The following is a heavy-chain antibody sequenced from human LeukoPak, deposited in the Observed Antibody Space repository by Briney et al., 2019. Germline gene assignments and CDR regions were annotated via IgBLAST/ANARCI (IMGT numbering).Heavy chain of an antibody. J-gene: IGHJ6*03. CDR3: ARAAYYCSSTSCYTSDTRDYYYYMDV. D-gene: IGHD2-2*02. CDR2: IYYSGST. V-gene: IGHV4-59*01. Sequence: SETLSLTCTVSGGSISSYYWSWIRQPPGKGLEWIGYIYYSGSTNYNPSLKSRVTISVDTSKNQFSLKLSSVTAADTAVYYCARAAYYCSSTSCYTSDTRDYYYYMDVWGKGTTVTVSS. CDR1: GGSISSYY.